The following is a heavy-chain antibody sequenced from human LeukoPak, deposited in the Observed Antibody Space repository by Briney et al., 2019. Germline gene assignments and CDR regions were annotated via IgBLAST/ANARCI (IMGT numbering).Heavy chain of an antibody. Sequence: SETLSLTCAVSGYSVSSGYYWGWIRQPPGKGLEWIGSIYHSGSTRYNPSLKSRVTISVDTSKNQFSLKLSSVTAADTAVYYCARQGSGFDYWGQGTLVTVSS. V-gene: IGHV4-38-2*01. CDR1: GYSVSSGYY. J-gene: IGHJ4*02. CDR2: IYHSGST. D-gene: IGHD6-19*01. CDR3: ARQGSGFDY.